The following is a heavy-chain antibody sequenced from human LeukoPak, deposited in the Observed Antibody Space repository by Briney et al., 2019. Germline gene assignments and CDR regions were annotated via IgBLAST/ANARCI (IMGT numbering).Heavy chain of an antibody. Sequence: HGTSLRLSRTASAFPFSNYAMNWVRQTPGKGLGWVGLISFDGGKIYYADSMKGRFTISRDNSKNTLFLQMNSLTVEDTAVYYCARDPARGAATYFDYWGQGTLVTVSS. J-gene: IGHJ4*02. CDR1: AFPFSNYA. V-gene: IGHV3-30*04. D-gene: IGHD2-15*01. CDR3: ARDPARGAATYFDY. CDR2: ISFDGGKI.